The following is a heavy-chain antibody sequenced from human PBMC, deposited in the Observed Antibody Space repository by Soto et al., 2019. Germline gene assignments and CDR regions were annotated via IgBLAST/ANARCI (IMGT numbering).Heavy chain of an antibody. CDR1: GGSISCYY. D-gene: IGHD1-26*01. V-gene: IGHV4-59*01. CDR2: IYYSGST. J-gene: IGHJ6*02. CDR3: ARESRVHVQWELHPVPYGMDV. Sequence: PSETLSLTCTVSGGSISCYYWSWIRQPPGKGLDWIGYIYYSGSTNYNPSLKSRVTISVDTSKNQFSLKLSSVTAADTAVYYCARESRVHVQWELHPVPYGMDVWGQGTTVTVSS.